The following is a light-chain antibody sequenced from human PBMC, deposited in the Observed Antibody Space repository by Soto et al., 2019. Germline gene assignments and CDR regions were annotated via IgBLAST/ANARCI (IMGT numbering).Light chain of an antibody. Sequence: QSVLTQPPSVSGAPGQRVTISCTGSSSNIGAGRDVHWYQQLPGTAPKLLIYGDSNRPSGVPARFSGSKSGASASLAITGLQAEDEAEYHCLSYDSDISSPPYVFGTGTKVTVL. J-gene: IGLJ1*01. CDR3: LSYDSDISSPPYV. CDR1: SSNIGAGRD. V-gene: IGLV1-40*01. CDR2: GDS.